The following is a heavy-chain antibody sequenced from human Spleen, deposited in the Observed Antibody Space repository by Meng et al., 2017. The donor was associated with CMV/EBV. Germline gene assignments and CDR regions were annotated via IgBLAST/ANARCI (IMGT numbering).Heavy chain of an antibody. V-gene: IGHV4-31*02. CDR3: ARHERYNWNYRPSRGRGWFDP. CDR2: ISYSGNP. Sequence: GDHYWSWNRQHPGKGLEWIGYISYSGNPYYNPSLKSRVTISADSSKNHFSLKVTSVTAVDTAVYYCARHERYNWNYRPSRGRGWFDPWGQGTLVTVSS. D-gene: IGHD1-7*01. J-gene: IGHJ5*02. CDR1: GDHY.